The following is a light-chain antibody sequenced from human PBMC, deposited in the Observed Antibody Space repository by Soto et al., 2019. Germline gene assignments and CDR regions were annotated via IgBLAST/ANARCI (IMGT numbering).Light chain of an antibody. Sequence: EIVLTQSPDTLSVSPGERATLSCRASQDIGTSLAWYQHKPGQAPRLLIHGISTRATGTPVRFSGGGSGTEFTLTISSLESDDCAVYYCQQYHLWPPWTFGQGTTVEIK. V-gene: IGKV3D-15*01. CDR3: QQYHLWPPWT. CDR1: QDIGTS. J-gene: IGKJ1*01. CDR2: GIS.